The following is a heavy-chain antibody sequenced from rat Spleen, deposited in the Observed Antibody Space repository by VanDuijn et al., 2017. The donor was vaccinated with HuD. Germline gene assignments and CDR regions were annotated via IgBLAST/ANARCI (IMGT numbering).Heavy chain of an antibody. J-gene: IGHJ2*01. V-gene: IGHV5-25*01. CDR3: AREGTYYGDYFDY. CDR1: GFIFSDYA. CDR2: INTSGGNT. Sequence: EVQLVESGGGLVQPGRSLKLSCAASGFIFSDYAMAWVRQAPTKGLEWVASINTSGGNTYYRDSVKGRFTGSRDNAKSILYLKMNSLRSEDTATYYCAREGTYYGDYFDYWGQGVMVTVSS. D-gene: IGHD1-9*01.